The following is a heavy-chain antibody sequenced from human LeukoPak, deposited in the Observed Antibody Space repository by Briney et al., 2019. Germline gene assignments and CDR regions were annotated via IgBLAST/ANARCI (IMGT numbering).Heavy chain of an antibody. Sequence: PGGSLRLSCAASGFTFSSYGMHWVRQALGKGLEWVALIRYDGSNKYYADSVKGRFTISRDNSKNTLYLQMNSLRAEDTAVYYCAEDPSSWYNYYSYMDVWGKGTTVTVSS. CDR2: IRYDGSNK. CDR3: AEDPSSWYNYYSYMDV. J-gene: IGHJ6*03. CDR1: GFTFSSYG. V-gene: IGHV3-30*02. D-gene: IGHD6-13*01.